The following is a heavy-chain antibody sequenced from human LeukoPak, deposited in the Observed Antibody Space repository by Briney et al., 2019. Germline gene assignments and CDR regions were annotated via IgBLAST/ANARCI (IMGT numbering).Heavy chain of an antibody. CDR1: GFTFSSYW. CDR3: ASLGEQWPNDAFDI. CDR2: IKNDGSTT. V-gene: IGHV3-74*01. Sequence: GGSLRLSCAASGFTFSSYWMHWVRQPPGKGLVWVSRIKNDGSTTTYADSVKGRFTVSRDNAKNSLYLQMNSLRAEDTAVYYCASLGEQWPNDAFDIWGQGTMVTVSS. D-gene: IGHD6-19*01. J-gene: IGHJ3*02.